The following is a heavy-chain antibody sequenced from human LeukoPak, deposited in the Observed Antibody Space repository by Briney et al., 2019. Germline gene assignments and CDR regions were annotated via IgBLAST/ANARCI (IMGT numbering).Heavy chain of an antibody. CDR2: INPSGGST. J-gene: IGHJ4*02. V-gene: IGHV1-46*01. CDR1: GYTFTSYY. D-gene: IGHD6-19*01. CDR3: ACVAGKGYFDY. Sequence: ASVKVSFKASGYTFTSYYMHWVRQAPGQGLEWMGIINPSGGSTSYAQKFQGRVTMTRDTSTSTVYMELSSLRSEDTAVYYCACVAGKGYFDYWGQGTLVTVSS.